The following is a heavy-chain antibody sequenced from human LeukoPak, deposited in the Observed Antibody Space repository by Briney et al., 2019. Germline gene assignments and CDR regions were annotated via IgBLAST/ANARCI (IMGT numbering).Heavy chain of an antibody. CDR3: ASERYCSGGSCYVGDAFDI. CDR2: INHSGST. D-gene: IGHD2-15*01. J-gene: IGHJ3*02. CDR1: GGSFSGYY. Sequence: SETLSLTCAVYGGSFSGYYWSWIRQPPGKGLEWIGEINHSGSTNYNPSLKSRVTISVDTSKNQFSLKLSSVTAADTAVYYCASERYCSGGSCYVGDAFDIWGQGTMVTVSS. V-gene: IGHV4-34*01.